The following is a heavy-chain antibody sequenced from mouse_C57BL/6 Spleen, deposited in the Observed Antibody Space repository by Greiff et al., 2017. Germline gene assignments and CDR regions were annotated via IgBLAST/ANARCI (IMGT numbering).Heavy chain of an antibody. J-gene: IGHJ3*01. CDR1: GYTFTSYW. V-gene: IGHV1-50*01. CDR2: IDPSDSYT. D-gene: IGHD6-1*01. Sequence: QVQLQQSGAELVKPGASVKLSCKASGYTFTSYWLQWVKQMPGQGLEWIGEIDPSDSYTNYNQKFKGKATLTVDTSSSTAYMQLSSLTSEDTAVYYCAGGTAGFAYWGQGTLVTVSA. CDR3: AGGTAGFAY.